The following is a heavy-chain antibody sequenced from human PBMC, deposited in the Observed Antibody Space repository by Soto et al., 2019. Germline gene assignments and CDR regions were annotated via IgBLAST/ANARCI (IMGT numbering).Heavy chain of an antibody. D-gene: IGHD6-6*01. J-gene: IGHJ5*02. CDR1: GGSISSSSYY. V-gene: IGHV4-39*01. Sequence: SGALSLTCIVSGGSISSSSYYWGWIRQPPGKGLEWIGSIYYSGSTYYNPSLKSRVTISVDTSKNQFSLKLSSVTAADTAVFYCARHRARNWFDPWGQGTLATVSS. CDR2: IYYSGST. CDR3: ARHRARNWFDP.